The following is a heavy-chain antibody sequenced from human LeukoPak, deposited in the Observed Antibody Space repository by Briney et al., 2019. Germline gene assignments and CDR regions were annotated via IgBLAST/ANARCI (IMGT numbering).Heavy chain of an antibody. V-gene: IGHV3-23*01. CDR2: ISGSGGST. D-gene: IGHD3-16*02. J-gene: IGHJ4*02. CDR3: AKEDDYVWGSYRYTPPDFDY. Sequence: GGSLRLSCAASGFTFSSYAMSWVRQAPGKGLEWVSAISGSGGSTYYADSVKGRFTISRDNSKNTLYLQMNSLRAGDTAVYYCAKEDDYVWGSYRYTPPDFDYWGQGTLVTVSS. CDR1: GFTFSSYA.